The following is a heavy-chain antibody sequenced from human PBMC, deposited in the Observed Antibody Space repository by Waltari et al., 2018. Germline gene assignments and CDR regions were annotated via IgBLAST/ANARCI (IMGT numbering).Heavy chain of an antibody. Sequence: QVQLQQWGAGLLKPSETLSLTCAVYGGSFSGYYWSWIRQPPGKGLEWIGEINHSGSNNYNPSLKSRVTISVDTSKNQFSLKLSSVTAADTAVYYCARLGCTSCYRPYFDYWGQGTLVTVSS. CDR2: INHSGSN. CDR3: ARLGCTSCYRPYFDY. V-gene: IGHV4-34*01. J-gene: IGHJ4*02. D-gene: IGHD2-2*01. CDR1: GGSFSGYY.